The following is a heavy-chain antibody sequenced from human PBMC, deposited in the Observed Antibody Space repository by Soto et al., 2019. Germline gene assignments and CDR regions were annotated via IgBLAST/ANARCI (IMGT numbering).Heavy chain of an antibody. J-gene: IGHJ6*02. CDR3: ARDPSSGWYGYYYYGMDV. D-gene: IGHD6-19*01. Sequence: GGSLRLSCAASGFTVSSNYMSWVRQAPGKGLEWVSVIYSGGSTYYADSVKGRFTISRDNSKNTLYLQMNSLRAEDTAVYYCARDPSSGWYGYYYYGMDVWGQGTTVTVS. CDR1: GFTVSSNY. V-gene: IGHV3-53*01. CDR2: IYSGGST.